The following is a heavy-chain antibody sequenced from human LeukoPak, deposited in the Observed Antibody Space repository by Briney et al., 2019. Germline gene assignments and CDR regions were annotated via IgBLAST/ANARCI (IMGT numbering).Heavy chain of an antibody. V-gene: IGHV3-48*01. J-gene: IGHJ6*03. Sequence: PGGSLRLSCAASGFTFSTYGMNWVRQAPGKGLEWVSYISSSTTIIYYASSVKGRFTISRDNAKNSLSLQMNSLRAEDTAVYYCAKYSGYEYYYHYYMDVWGKGTTVTISS. D-gene: IGHD5-12*01. CDR3: AKYSGYEYYYHYYMDV. CDR1: GFTFSTYG. CDR2: ISSSTTII.